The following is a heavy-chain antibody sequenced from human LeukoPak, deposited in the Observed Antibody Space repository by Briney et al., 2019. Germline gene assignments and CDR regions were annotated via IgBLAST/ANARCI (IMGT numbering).Heavy chain of an antibody. V-gene: IGHV3-23*01. CDR1: GFTFTTYA. CDR2: IGGSGSST. D-gene: IGHD1-20*01. Sequence: PGGSLRLSCAASGFTFTTYAMSWVRQAPGKGLEWVSSIGGSGSSTYYADSVKGRFTISRDNSKNTLYLQMNSLRAEDTAVYYCAKGLRAYNWYYSDYWGQGTLVTVSS. CDR3: AKGLRAYNWYYSDY. J-gene: IGHJ4*02.